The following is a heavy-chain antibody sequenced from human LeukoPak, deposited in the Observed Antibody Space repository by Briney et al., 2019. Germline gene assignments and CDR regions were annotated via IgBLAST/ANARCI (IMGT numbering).Heavy chain of an antibody. Sequence: ASVKVSCKASGVTFSSYAISWVRQAPGQGLEWMGRIIPIFGTANYAQKFQGRVTITTDESTSTAYMELSSLRSEDTAVYYCARDRLYCSGGSCYLDYWGQGTLVTVSS. J-gene: IGHJ4*02. CDR1: GVTFSSYA. D-gene: IGHD2-15*01. CDR3: ARDRLYCSGGSCYLDY. V-gene: IGHV1-69*05. CDR2: IIPIFGTA.